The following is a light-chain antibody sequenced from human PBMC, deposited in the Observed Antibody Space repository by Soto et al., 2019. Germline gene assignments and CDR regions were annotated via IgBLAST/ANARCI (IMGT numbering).Light chain of an antibody. Sequence: DIVMTQSPDSLAVSLGERATINCKSSQSVLYSSNNENYLAWYQQKPGQPPKLLLYWASTRESGVPDRFSGSGSGTDFTLTIRSLQAEDVAVYYCQQYYSTPHTFGQGTRLEIK. J-gene: IGKJ5*01. CDR3: QQYYSTPHT. V-gene: IGKV4-1*01. CDR1: QSVLYSSNNENY. CDR2: WAS.